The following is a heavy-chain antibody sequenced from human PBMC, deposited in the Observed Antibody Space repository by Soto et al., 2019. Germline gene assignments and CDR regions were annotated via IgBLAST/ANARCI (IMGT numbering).Heavy chain of an antibody. D-gene: IGHD6-25*01. V-gene: IGHV4-59*01. CDR1: GGSISSYY. J-gene: IGHJ3*02. Sequence: SETLSLTCTVSGGSISSYYWSWIRQPPGKGLEWIGYIYYSGSTNYNPSLKSRVTISVDTSKNQFSLKLSSVTAADTAVYYCARRDFHAARSAFDIWGQGTMVTVSS. CDR2: IYYSGST. CDR3: ARRDFHAARSAFDI.